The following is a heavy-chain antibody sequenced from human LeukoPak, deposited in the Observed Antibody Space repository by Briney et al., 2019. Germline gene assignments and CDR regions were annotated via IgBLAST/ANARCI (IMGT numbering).Heavy chain of an antibody. CDR3: ARTSRGVIWNY. J-gene: IGHJ4*02. V-gene: IGHV4-34*01. CDR2: INHSGST. Sequence: PGGSLRLSCAASGFTFSSYAMSWVRQPPGKGLEWIGEINHSGSTNYNPSLKSRVTISVDTSKNQFSLKLSSVTAADTAVYYCARTSRGVIWNYWGQGTLVTVSS. CDR1: GFTFSSYA. D-gene: IGHD3-10*01.